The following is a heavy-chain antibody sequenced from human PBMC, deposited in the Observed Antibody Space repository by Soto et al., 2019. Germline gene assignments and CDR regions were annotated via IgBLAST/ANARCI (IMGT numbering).Heavy chain of an antibody. CDR1: GGTFSSYT. CDR2: IIPILGIA. D-gene: IGHD2-15*01. CDR3: ARDPQNYCSGGSCYSNY. Sequence: QVQLVQSGAEVQKPGSSVKVSCKASGGTFSSYTISWVRQAPGQGLEWMGRIIPILGIANYAQKFQGRVTITADKSTSTAYMELSSLRSEDTAVYYCARDPQNYCSGGSCYSNYWGQGTLVTVSS. V-gene: IGHV1-69*08. J-gene: IGHJ4*02.